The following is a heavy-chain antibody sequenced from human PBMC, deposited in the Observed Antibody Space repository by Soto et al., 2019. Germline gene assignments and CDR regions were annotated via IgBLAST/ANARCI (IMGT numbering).Heavy chain of an antibody. D-gene: IGHD2-15*01. V-gene: IGHV3-23*01. Sequence: GGSLRLSCAASGFTFSDYYMSWIRQAPGKGLEWVSDISSSSGSTYYADSVEGRFTISRDNSKNTLYLQMNSLRAEDTAVYYCAKVSRSGGSNYFDYWGQGTLVTVSS. J-gene: IGHJ4*02. CDR3: AKVSRSGGSNYFDY. CDR2: ISSSSGST. CDR1: GFTFSDYY.